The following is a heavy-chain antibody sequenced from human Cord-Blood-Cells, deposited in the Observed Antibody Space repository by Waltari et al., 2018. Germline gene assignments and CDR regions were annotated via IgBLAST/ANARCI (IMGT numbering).Heavy chain of an antibody. D-gene: IGHD3-22*01. CDR3: ARSYYYDSSGYYFDY. CDR1: GYTFTSYG. CDR2: ISAYNGNT. Sequence: QVQLVQSGAEVKKPGASVKVSCKASGYTFTSYGISWARQAPGQGLEWMGWISAYNGNTNYAQKLQGRVTMTTDTSTSTAYMELRSLRSDDTAVYYCARSYYYDSSGYYFDYWGQGTLVTVSS. J-gene: IGHJ4*02. V-gene: IGHV1-18*01.